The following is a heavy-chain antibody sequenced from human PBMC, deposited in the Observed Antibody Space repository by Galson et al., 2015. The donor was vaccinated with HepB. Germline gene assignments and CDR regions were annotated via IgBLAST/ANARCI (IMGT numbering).Heavy chain of an antibody. CDR2: INPNSGGT. Sequence: SVKVSCKASGYTFTGYYMHWVRQAPGQGLEWMGWINPNSGGTSYTQKFQGRVTMTRDTSISTAYLELSRLRSDDTALYYCAIYCTSTSCYDSFTDYWGQGTLVTVTS. D-gene: IGHD2-2*01. CDR3: AIYCTSTSCYDSFTDY. V-gene: IGHV1-2*02. CDR1: GYTFTGYY. J-gene: IGHJ4*02.